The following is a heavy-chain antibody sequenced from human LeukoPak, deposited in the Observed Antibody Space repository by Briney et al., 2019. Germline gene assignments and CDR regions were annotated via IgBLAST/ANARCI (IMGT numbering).Heavy chain of an antibody. Sequence: ASVKVSCKASGYTFTSYGISWVRQAPGQGLEWMGWISAYNGNTNYAQKLQGRVTMTTDTSTSTAYMELRSRRSDDTGVYLCARGTPILVGTAANYYGKDGWGQRTTVTVSS. CDR1: GYTFTSYG. V-gene: IGHV1-18*01. D-gene: IGHD2-2*01. J-gene: IGHJ6*02. CDR2: ISAYNGNT. CDR3: ARGTPILVGTAANYYGKDG.